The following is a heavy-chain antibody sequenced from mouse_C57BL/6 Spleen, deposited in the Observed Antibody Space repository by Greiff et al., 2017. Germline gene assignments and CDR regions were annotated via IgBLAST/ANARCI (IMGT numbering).Heavy chain of an antibody. J-gene: IGHJ2*01. CDR3: ASLYGYDGYLDY. V-gene: IGHV1-55*01. D-gene: IGHD2-2*01. CDR2: IYPGSGST. Sequence: QVQLQQPGAELVKPGASVKMSCKASGYTFTSSWITWVKQRPGQGLEWIGDIYPGSGSTNYNAKFKSKATLTVDTSSSTAYMQLSSLTSEDSAVYYCASLYGYDGYLDYWGQGTTLTVSS. CDR1: GYTFTSSW.